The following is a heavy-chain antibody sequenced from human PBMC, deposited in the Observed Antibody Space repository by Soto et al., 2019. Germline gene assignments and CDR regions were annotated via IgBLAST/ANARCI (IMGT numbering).Heavy chain of an antibody. CDR1: GFTFRRLC. V-gene: IGHV3-74*01. CDR2: IDGDGTTT. J-gene: IGHJ4*02. D-gene: IGHD3-22*01. Sequence: RLSWAASGFTFRRLCRHWVRQTPGEGLVWVSRIDGDGTTTTYADSVKGRFTISRDNAKNTLYLQMNSLRAEDTAVYYYARAALIISRSYYFASWGQGALVTVSS. CDR3: ARAALIISRSYYFAS.